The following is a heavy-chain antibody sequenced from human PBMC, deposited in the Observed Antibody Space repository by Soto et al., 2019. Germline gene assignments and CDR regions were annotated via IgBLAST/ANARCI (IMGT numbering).Heavy chain of an antibody. V-gene: IGHV1-24*01. CDR1: GYTFTSYY. CDR3: ETGGSLNSYYYYYYGMDV. CDR2: FDPEDGET. Sequence: ASVKVSCKASGYTFTSYYMHWVRQAPGKGLERMGGFDPEDGETIYAQKFQGRVTMTEDTSTDTAYMELSSLRSEDTAVYYFETGGSLNSYYYYYYGMDVWGQGTTVTVSS. J-gene: IGHJ6*02. D-gene: IGHD6-6*01.